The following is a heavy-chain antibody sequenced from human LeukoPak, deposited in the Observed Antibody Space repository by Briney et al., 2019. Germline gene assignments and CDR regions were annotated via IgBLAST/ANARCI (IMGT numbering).Heavy chain of an antibody. CDR3: ARLEYSGSLHSDY. V-gene: IGHV3-21*01. D-gene: IGHD1-26*01. CDR1: GFTFSSYS. CDR2: ISSSGYI. J-gene: IGHJ4*02. Sequence: GGSLRLSCAASGFTFSSYSMNWVRQAPGKGLEWVSSISSSGYIYYADSVKGRFTISRDNAKNSLYLQMNSLRAEDTAVYYCARLEYSGSLHSDYWGQGTLVTVSS.